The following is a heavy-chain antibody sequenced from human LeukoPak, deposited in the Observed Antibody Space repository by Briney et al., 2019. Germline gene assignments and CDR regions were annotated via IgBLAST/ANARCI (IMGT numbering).Heavy chain of an antibody. CDR1: GFTFSSYG. D-gene: IGHD4-23*01. CDR2: IWYDGSNK. CDR3: ARGPYYGGPGDYYYGMDV. J-gene: IGHJ6*02. V-gene: IGHV3-33*01. Sequence: GGSLRLSCAASGFTFSSYGMRWVRQPPGKGLEWVAVIWYDGSNKYCEDSVKGRFTISRDNSKNTLYLQMNSLRADDTAVYYCARGPYYGGPGDYYYGMDVWGQGTTVTVSS.